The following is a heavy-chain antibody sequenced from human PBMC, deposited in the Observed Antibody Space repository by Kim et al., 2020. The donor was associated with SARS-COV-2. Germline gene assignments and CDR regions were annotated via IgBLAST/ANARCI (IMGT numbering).Heavy chain of an antibody. D-gene: IGHD1-26*01. J-gene: IGHJ4*02. CDR3: AKDWNIVGATSPPLYYFDY. V-gene: IGHV3-33*06. Sequence: GRFTISRDNSKNTLYLQMNSLRAEDTAVYYCAKDWNIVGATSPPLYYFDYWGQGTLVTVSS.